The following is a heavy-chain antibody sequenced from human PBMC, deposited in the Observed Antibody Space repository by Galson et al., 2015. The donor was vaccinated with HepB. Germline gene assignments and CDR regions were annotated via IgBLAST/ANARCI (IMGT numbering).Heavy chain of an antibody. Sequence: SLTCTVSGGSISRGGSYWSWIRQLPGKGLEWIGNIHYSGSTYYKPSLKTRVTISVDTSKNQFSLKLSSVTAADTAVYYCAVVPAATDAFDIWGQGTMVTVSS. CDR3: AVVPAATDAFDI. CDR2: IHYSGST. J-gene: IGHJ3*02. V-gene: IGHV4-31*03. D-gene: IGHD2-2*01. CDR1: GGSISRGGSY.